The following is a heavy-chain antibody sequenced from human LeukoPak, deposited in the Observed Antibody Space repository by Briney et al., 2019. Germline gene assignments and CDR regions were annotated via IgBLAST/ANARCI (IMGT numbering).Heavy chain of an antibody. CDR1: GFTFRSYA. D-gene: IGHD2-8*01. Sequence: GGSLRLSCAVSGFTFRSYAMSWVRPAPGKGLEWVSAISDSGGSTYDADSVKGRFTISRDNSKNTLYLQMNSLRAEDTAVYYCAKDTSIGRYCTNGVCSPFDYWGQGTLVTVSS. J-gene: IGHJ4*02. CDR2: ISDSGGST. V-gene: IGHV3-23*01. CDR3: AKDTSIGRYCTNGVCSPFDY.